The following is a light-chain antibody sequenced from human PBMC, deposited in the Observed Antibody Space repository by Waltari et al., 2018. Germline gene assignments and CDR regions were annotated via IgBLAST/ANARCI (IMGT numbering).Light chain of an antibody. V-gene: IGKV3-20*01. J-gene: IGKJ1*01. CDR1: QSSSHS. CDR3: QHYVNLPAT. CDR2: HAS. Sequence: EVVLTQYPGPLSLSPGDGATLSCRASQSSSHSLAWYPQKPGQAPRLLIYHASSRATGIPDRFSGSGSGTDFSLTISRLEPEDFAVYYCQHYVNLPATFGQGTKVEIK.